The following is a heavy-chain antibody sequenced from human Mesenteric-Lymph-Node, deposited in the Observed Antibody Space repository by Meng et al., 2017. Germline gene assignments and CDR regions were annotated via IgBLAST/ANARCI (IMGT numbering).Heavy chain of an antibody. D-gene: IGHD4-23*01. CDR3: VRRTTVVTPDYYYGMDV. Sequence: GESLKISCKGSGYSFTSYWIGWVRQMPGKGLEWMGIIYPGDSDTRYSPSFQGQVTISADKSISTAYLQWSSLKASDTAMYYCVRRTTVVTPDYYYGMDVWGQGTTVTVSS. CDR1: GYSFTSYW. J-gene: IGHJ6*02. V-gene: IGHV5-51*01. CDR2: IYPGDSDT.